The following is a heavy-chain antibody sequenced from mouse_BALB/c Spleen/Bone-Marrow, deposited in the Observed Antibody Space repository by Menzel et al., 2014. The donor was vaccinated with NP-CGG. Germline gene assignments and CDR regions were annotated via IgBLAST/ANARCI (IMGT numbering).Heavy chain of an antibody. CDR2: INPYNDYT. CDR1: GYTFTDYH. V-gene: IGHV1S45*01. CDR3: ARYGSSYVRFAY. J-gene: IGHJ3*01. D-gene: IGHD1-1*01. Sequence: EVQLVESGAELVRPGASVKISCKAFGYTFTDYHINWVKQRPGQGLDWIGYINPYNDYTNYNQKFKGKATLIVDKSSSTAYMELSSLTSEDSAVFYCARYGSSYVRFAYWGQGTLVTVSA.